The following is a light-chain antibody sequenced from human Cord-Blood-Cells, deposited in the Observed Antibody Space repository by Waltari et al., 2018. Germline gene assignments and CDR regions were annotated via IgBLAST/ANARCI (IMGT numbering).Light chain of an antibody. J-gene: IGKJ1*01. CDR2: GAS. Sequence: EIVMTQSPATLSVSPGERATLSCRASQSVSSNLAWYQQKPGQAPRLLIYGASTRATGISAGCSGSGSGTEFTLTISSLQSEDFACYYCQQYNNWPRTFGQGTKVEIK. CDR1: QSVSSN. CDR3: QQYNNWPRT. V-gene: IGKV3-15*01.